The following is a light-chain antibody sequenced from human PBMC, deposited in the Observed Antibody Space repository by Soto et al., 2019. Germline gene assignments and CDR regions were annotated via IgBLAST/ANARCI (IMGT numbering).Light chain of an antibody. J-gene: IGLJ2*01. CDR3: QVWDSSSVV. CDR2: YES. CDR1: NIGSKS. V-gene: IGLV3-21*04. Sequence: SYELTQPPSVSVAPGKTARITCGGNNIGSKSVHWYQQKPGQAPVLVIYYESDRPSGIPERFSGSNSGNTATLTISRVEAGDEADYYCQVWDSSSVVFGGGTKLTVL.